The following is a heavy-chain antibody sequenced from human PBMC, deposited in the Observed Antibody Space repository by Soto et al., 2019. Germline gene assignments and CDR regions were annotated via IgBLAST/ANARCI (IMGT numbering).Heavy chain of an antibody. CDR2: IYYSGST. V-gene: IGHV4-61*01. Sequence: SETLSLTCTVSGGSVSSGSYYWSWIRQPPGKGLEWIGYIYYSGSTNYNPSLKSRVTISVDTSKNQFSLKLSSVTAADTAVYYCARDRSLSTLGFYYYYYGMDVWGQGTTVTVSS. CDR1: GGSVSSGSYY. D-gene: IGHD7-27*01. CDR3: ARDRSLSTLGFYYYYYGMDV. J-gene: IGHJ6*02.